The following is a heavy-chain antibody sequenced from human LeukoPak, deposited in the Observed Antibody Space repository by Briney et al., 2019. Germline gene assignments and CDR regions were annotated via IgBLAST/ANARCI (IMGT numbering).Heavy chain of an antibody. J-gene: IGHJ4*02. D-gene: IGHD2-2*01. Sequence: GSLRLSCAASGFTVSSNYMSWVRQAPGKGLEWVSVIYSGGSTYYADSVKGRFTISRDNSKNSLYLQMNSLRAEDTAVYYCAKDRGYCSSTRCYALHYFDYWGQGTLVTVSS. V-gene: IGHV3-66*01. CDR1: GFTVSSNY. CDR3: AKDRGYCSSTRCYALHYFDY. CDR2: IYSGGST.